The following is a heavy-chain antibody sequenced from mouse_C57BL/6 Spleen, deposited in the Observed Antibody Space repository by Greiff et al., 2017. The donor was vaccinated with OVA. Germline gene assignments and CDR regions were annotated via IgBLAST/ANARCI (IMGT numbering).Heavy chain of an antibody. CDR1: GYTFTSYW. Sequence: QVQLQQPGTELVKPGASVKLSCKASGYTFTSYWMHWVKQRPGQGLEWIGNIIPRNGGTNYTEKFKGKATLTVDTSSNTAYLQRSSLTTEDSAVYYGGYGWAWFAYWGQGTLVTVSA. CDR2: IIPRNGGT. J-gene: IGHJ3*01. CDR3: GYGWAWFAY. D-gene: IGHD2-2*01. V-gene: IGHV1-53*01.